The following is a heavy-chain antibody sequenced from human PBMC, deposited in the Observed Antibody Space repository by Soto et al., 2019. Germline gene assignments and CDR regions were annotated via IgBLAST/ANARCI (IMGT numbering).Heavy chain of an antibody. Sequence: QVQLVQSGAEEKKPGASVKVSCKASGYTFTSYAMHWVRQAPGQRLEWMGWINAGNGNTKYSQKVQGRVTITRDTSASTAYMELSSLRSEDTAVYYCERAWVVVTAPDYWGQGTLVTVSS. J-gene: IGHJ4*02. CDR2: INAGNGNT. CDR1: GYTFTSYA. V-gene: IGHV1-3*05. CDR3: ERAWVVVTAPDY. D-gene: IGHD2-21*02.